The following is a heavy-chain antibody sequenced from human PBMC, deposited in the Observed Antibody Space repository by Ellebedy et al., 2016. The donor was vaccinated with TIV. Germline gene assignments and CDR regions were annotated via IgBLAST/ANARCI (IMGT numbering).Heavy chain of an antibody. J-gene: IGHJ4*02. V-gene: IGHV1-2*02. CDR2: INPNSGGT. CDR1: AYTFTGYY. Sequence: ASVKVSXXASAYTFTGYYMHWVRQAPGQGLEWMGWINPNSGGTNYAQKFQGRVTMTRDTSISTAYMELSRLRSDDTAVYYCAIDYGGNYGGSDAFDYWGQGTLVTVSS. D-gene: IGHD4-23*01. CDR3: AIDYGGNYGGSDAFDY.